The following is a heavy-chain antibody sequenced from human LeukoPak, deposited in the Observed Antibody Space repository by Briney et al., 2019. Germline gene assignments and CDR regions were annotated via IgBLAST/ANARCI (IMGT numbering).Heavy chain of an antibody. Sequence: SETLSLTCTVSGDSINSSTYYWGWIRQTPGKGLEWIGTFSYSGISSYNPSLKSRLTVSVDTSKNQFSLKLSSVTAADTAVYYCASSYGRFGYYYGPSAFDIWGQGTMVTVSS. J-gene: IGHJ3*02. V-gene: IGHV4-39*01. CDR1: GDSINSSTYY. CDR3: ASSYGRFGYYYGPSAFDI. D-gene: IGHD3-22*01. CDR2: FSYSGIS.